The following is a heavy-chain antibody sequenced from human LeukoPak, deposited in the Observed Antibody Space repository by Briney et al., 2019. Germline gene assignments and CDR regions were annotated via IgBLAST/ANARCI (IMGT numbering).Heavy chain of an antibody. CDR1: GGSISSYY. J-gene: IGHJ6*02. V-gene: IGHV4-59*08. D-gene: IGHD3-10*01. CDR2: IYYSGST. CDR3: ARRINWDYGSGSPTSRSGYGMDV. Sequence: PSETLSLTCTVSGGSISSYYWSWIRQPPGKGLEWIGYIYYSGSTNYNPSLKSRVTISVDTSKNQFSLRLSSVTAADTAVYYCARRINWDYGSGSPTSRSGYGMDVWGQGTTVTVSS.